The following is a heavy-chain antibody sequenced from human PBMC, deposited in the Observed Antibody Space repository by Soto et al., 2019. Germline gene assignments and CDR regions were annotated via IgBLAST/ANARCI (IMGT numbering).Heavy chain of an antibody. CDR1: GFTFSGSA. J-gene: IGHJ3*02. Sequence: EVQLVESGGGLVQPGGSLKLSCAASGFTFSGSAMHWVRQASGKGLEWVGRIKSKTNSYATAYAASVKGRSTISRDDSKNTAYLQMSSMKTEDTAVYYSDILDDKATVSTAFDIWGQVTMVTVSS. V-gene: IGHV3-73*02. D-gene: IGHD4-4*01. CDR3: DILDDKATVSTAFDI. CDR2: IKSKTNSYAT.